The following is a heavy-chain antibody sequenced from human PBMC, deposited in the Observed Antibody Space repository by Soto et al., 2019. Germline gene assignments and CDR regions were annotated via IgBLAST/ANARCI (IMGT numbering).Heavy chain of an antibody. J-gene: IGHJ3*02. D-gene: IGHD4-17*01. Sequence: QVQLQLWGAGHLKPSETLSLTCAVSAGSFSGFDWTWIRQSPGRGLEWVGEIHHRGGPRYNSSLQSRLTLYVDTSTTQFSLKLRSVVAADIAVYYCARGLRSGDDYAAFDIWSQGTQVTVSS. CDR2: IHHRGGP. CDR1: AGSFSGFD. V-gene: IGHV4-34*02. CDR3: ARGLRSGDDYAAFDI.